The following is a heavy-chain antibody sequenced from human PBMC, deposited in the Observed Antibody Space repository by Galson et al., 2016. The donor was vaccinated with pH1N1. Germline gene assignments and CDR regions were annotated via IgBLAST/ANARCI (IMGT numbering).Heavy chain of an antibody. Sequence: QVLLQESGPGLVEPSQTLSLTCTISGDSMTSGSYYWDWIRQSPGKGLEWIGSIYYGGNTYYNPSLGSRVTMAVDTSKNQFSLNIIAVTAADTALYFCARRGRITWPGKRYTYFDSWGQGILVTVSS. J-gene: IGHJ4*02. CDR3: ARRGRITWPGKRYTYFDS. V-gene: IGHV4-39*01. D-gene: IGHD1-1*01. CDR1: GDSMTSGSYY. CDR2: IYYGGNT.